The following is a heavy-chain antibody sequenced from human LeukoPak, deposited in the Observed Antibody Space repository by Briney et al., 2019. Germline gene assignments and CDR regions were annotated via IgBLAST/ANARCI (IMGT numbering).Heavy chain of an antibody. CDR3: ARDRDHFGDYEGPFEI. Sequence: GGSLRLSCVASGFKFNDYYMSWVRQAPGKGLEWVAYMSVAAGPMICADSVKGRFIVTRDNAKNSLFLEMSSLKVEDTAIYYCARDRDHFGDYEGPFEIWGQGTLVTVSS. CDR2: MSVAAGPM. V-gene: IGHV3-11*01. D-gene: IGHD4-17*01. CDR1: GFKFNDYY. J-gene: IGHJ1*01.